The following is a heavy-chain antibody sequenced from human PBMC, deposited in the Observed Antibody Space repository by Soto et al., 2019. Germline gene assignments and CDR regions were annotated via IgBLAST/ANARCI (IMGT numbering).Heavy chain of an antibody. D-gene: IGHD3-22*01. CDR1: GGTFSSYA. Sequence: GASVKVSCKASGGTFSSYAISWVRQAPGQGLEWMGGIIPIFGTANYAQKFQGRVTITADESTSTAYMELSSLRSEDTAVYYCARVRTHYDSSGPWFDPWGQGSLVPVPS. CDR2: IIPIFGTA. V-gene: IGHV1-69*13. J-gene: IGHJ5*02. CDR3: ARVRTHYDSSGPWFDP.